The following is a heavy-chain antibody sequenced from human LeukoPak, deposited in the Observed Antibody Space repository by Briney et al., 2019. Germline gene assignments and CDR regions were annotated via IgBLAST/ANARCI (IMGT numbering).Heavy chain of an antibody. D-gene: IGHD1-26*01. CDR1: GGSISSSSYY. V-gene: IGHV4-39*02. CDR2: IYYSGST. CDR3: ARDQGGKFDY. Sequence: KASETLSLTCTVSGGSISSSSYYWGWIRQPPGKGLEWIGSIYYSGSTYYNPSLKSRVTISVDTSKNQFSLKLSYVTAADTAVYYCARDQGGKFDYWGQGTLVTVFS. J-gene: IGHJ4*02.